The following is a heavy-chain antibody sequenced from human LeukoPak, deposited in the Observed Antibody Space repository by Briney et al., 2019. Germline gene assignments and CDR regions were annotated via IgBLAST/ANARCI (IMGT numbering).Heavy chain of an antibody. CDR1: GFTFSNYA. Sequence: GGSLRLSCAASGFTFSNYAMSWVRQAPGKGLEWVSTLSGTGGSTYYADSVKGRFTISRDNSKNTLYLQMNSLRAEDTAVYYCAKGVDRYAAAGFDYWGQGTLVTVSS. CDR2: LSGTGGST. D-gene: IGHD6-13*01. J-gene: IGHJ4*02. V-gene: IGHV3-23*01. CDR3: AKGVDRYAAAGFDY.